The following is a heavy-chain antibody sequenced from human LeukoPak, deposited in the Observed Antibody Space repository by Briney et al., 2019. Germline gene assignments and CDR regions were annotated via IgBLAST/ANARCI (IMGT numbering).Heavy chain of an antibody. CDR2: ISAYNGNT. D-gene: IGHD3-10*01. V-gene: IGHV1-18*01. CDR3: ARDRFGELFYGDY. J-gene: IGHJ4*02. Sequence: ASVKVSRKASVYTFTSYGISWMRQAPGQGLEWMGWISAYNGNTNYAQKLQGRVTMTTDTSTSTAYMELRSLRSDGTAVYYCARDRFGELFYGDYWGQGTLVTVSS. CDR1: VYTFTSYG.